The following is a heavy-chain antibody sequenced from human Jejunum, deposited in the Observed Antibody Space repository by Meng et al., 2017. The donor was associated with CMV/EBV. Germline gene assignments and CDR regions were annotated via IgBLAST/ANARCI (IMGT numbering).Heavy chain of an antibody. Sequence: CKTSGYTFISYGINGVREAPGQRLEWMGWINTNTGNPTYARDFTGRFVFSLDTSVSTAYLQISSLKAEDTAVYYCARDGLNERYFDYWGQGTLVTVSS. J-gene: IGHJ4*02. CDR3: ARDGLNERYFDY. CDR1: GYTFISYG. V-gene: IGHV7-4-1*02. CDR2: INTNTGNP.